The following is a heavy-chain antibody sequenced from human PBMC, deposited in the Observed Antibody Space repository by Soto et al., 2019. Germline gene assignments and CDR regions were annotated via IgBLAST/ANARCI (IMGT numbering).Heavy chain of an antibody. CDR3: AKSRRTLNDYGSFDY. CDR2: ISGSGGIT. Sequence: PGRSLRLSCAASGFTFSSYAMSWVRQAPGKGLEWVSAISGSGGITYYADSVKGRFTISRDNSKNTLYLQMNSLRAEDTAVYYCAKSRRTLNDYGSFDYWGQGTLVTASS. CDR1: GFTFSSYA. J-gene: IGHJ4*02. D-gene: IGHD4-17*01. V-gene: IGHV3-23*01.